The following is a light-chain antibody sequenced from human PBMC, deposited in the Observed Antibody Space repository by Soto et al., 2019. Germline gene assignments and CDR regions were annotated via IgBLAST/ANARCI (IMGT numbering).Light chain of an antibody. J-gene: IGKJ5*01. CDR1: QSIDSSY. Sequence: EIVLTHSPGTLSLSPGERATLSCRASQSIDSSYVAWYRQKPGQAPTLLIYGTSRRATGVSDRFSGSGSGTDFTLSISRLEPEDFAVYYCQQYGTSPITFGQGTRLEIK. CDR3: QQYGTSPIT. CDR2: GTS. V-gene: IGKV3-20*01.